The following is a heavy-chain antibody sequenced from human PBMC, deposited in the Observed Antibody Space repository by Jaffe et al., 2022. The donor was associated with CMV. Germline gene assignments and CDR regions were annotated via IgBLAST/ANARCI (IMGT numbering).Heavy chain of an antibody. V-gene: IGHV3-21*01. CDR1: GFTFSSYS. D-gene: IGHD5-18*01. J-gene: IGHJ4*02. CDR2: ISSSSSYI. CDR3: ATPWGFSYGEKAY. Sequence: EVQLVESGGGLVKPGGSLRLSCAASGFTFSSYSMNWVRQAPGKGLEWVSSISSSSSYIYYADSVKGRFTISRDNAKNSLYLQMNSLRAEDTAVYYCATPWGFSYGEKAYWGQGTLVTVSS.